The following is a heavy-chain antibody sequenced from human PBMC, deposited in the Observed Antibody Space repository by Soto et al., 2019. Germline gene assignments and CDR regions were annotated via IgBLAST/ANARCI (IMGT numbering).Heavy chain of an antibody. J-gene: IGHJ6*02. CDR2: IYPTGKT. CDR3: ARAPPGPAPRWGV. CDR1: NGSISSGGYS. D-gene: IGHD3-16*01. V-gene: IGHV4-30-2*01. Sequence: KTSETLSLTCTVSNGSISSGGYSWSWIRQTPGKGLEWIGYIYPTGKTYYNPSLKNRATLSIDTSQNQFSLQPTSVTAADTAVYYCARAPPGPAPRWGVWGHGTTVTVSS.